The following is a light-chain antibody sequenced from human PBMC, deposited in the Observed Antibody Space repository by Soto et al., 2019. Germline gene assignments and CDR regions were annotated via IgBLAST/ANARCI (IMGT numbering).Light chain of an antibody. CDR2: DND. J-gene: IGLJ3*02. CDR3: ETWDNSLSAWV. V-gene: IGLV1-51*01. CDR1: SSNIAKNS. Sequence: QSVLTQPPSVSAAPGQSVTISCSGSSSNIAKNSVSWYQQVPGTAPKLLLYDNDERPSGIPDRFSGSKSDSSGTLAITGLQTGDEGHDYCETWDNSLSAWVFGEGTKRTVL.